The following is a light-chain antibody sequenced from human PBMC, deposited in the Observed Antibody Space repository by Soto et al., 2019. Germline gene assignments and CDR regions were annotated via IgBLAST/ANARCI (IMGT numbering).Light chain of an antibody. V-gene: IGKV3-11*01. CDR2: DAS. J-gene: IGKJ1*01. CDR1: RSVASSH. CDR3: QQRSNWPWT. Sequence: EIVLSQSPVTLSLSPGERATVSFAASRSVASSHLAWYRQKPGKAPRLLIYDASNRATGIPARFSGSGSGTDFTLTISSLEPEYFAVYYCQQRSNWPWTFGQGTKVDIK.